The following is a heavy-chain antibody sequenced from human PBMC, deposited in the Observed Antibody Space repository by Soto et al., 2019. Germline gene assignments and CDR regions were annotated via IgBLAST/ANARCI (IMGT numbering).Heavy chain of an antibody. CDR1: GGSISTYF. Sequence: QVQLQESGPGLVKPSETLSLTCAVSGGSISTYFWNWLRQPPGKGLEWIAYISDSGRTLYNPSLKSRVTLALDAAKNQFSLRLSSVTAADTAVYYCARDRMAADATEVAFDFWGQGTMVTVSS. CDR2: ISDSGRT. J-gene: IGHJ3*01. D-gene: IGHD6-13*01. CDR3: ARDRMAADATEVAFDF. V-gene: IGHV4-59*01.